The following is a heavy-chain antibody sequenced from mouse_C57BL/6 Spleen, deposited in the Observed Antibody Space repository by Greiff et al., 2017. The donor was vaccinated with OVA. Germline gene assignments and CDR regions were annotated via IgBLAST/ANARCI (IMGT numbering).Heavy chain of an antibody. Sequence: EVQLMESGGGLVKPGGSLKLSCAASGFTFSSYAMSWVRQTPEKRLEWVATISDGGSYTYYPDNVKGRFTISRDNAKNNRYLQMSHLKSEDTAMYYWARVARLPYYFDYWGKGTTLTVSS. J-gene: IGHJ2*01. V-gene: IGHV5-4*01. CDR2: ISDGGSYT. CDR1: GFTFSSYA. CDR3: ARVARLPYYFDY.